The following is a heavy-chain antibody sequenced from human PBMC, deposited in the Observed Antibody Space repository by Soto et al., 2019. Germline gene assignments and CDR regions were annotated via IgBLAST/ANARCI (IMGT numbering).Heavy chain of an antibody. V-gene: IGHV4-4*02. CDR3: ARDKGGGSSSSGGAFDI. D-gene: IGHD6-6*01. CDR2: IYHSGST. J-gene: IGHJ3*02. Sequence: QVQLQESGPGLVKPSGTLSLTCAVSSGSISSSNWWSWVRQPPGKGLEWIGEIYHSGSTNYNPSPQGRVTMSVGRSRNPFSLRLRSGAAAGTAGYYCARDKGGGSSSSGGAFDIWGQGTMVTVSS. CDR1: SGSISSSNW.